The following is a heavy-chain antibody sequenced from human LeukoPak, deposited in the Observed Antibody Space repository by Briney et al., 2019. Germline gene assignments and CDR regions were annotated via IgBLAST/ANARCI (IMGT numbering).Heavy chain of an antibody. CDR2: MNQDGSEE. Sequence: GGSLRLSCAASGFTFSNYWMTWVRQAPGKGLEWVAHMNQDGSEEHYMDSVKARFTISRDNAKNSLSLQMNSLRAEDTAVYYCVRDGGVSGYDLLDYWGRGTLVTVSS. CDR1: GFTFSNYW. J-gene: IGHJ4*02. CDR3: VRDGGVSGYDLLDY. V-gene: IGHV3-7*01. D-gene: IGHD5-12*01.